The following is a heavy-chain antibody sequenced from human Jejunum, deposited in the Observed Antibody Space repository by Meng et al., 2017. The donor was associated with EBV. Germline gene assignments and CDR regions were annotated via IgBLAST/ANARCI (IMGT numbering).Heavy chain of an antibody. Sequence: QVQCVQFGFELNKPGASGNVSCKASGYTVSRYAMNWVRQAPGQGLEWMGWINTRTGNPAYAQGFTGRFVFSLDTSVSTAYLQISSLKAEDTAVYYCASDISTATFGYWGQGTLVTVSS. J-gene: IGHJ4*02. CDR1: GYTVSRYA. CDR2: INTRTGNP. V-gene: IGHV7-4-1*02. D-gene: IGHD2-21*02. CDR3: ASDISTATFGY.